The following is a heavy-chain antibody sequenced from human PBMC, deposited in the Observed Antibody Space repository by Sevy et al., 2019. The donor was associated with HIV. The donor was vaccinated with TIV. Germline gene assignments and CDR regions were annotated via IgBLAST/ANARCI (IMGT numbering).Heavy chain of an antibody. D-gene: IGHD3-22*01. V-gene: IGHV3-73*01. CDR2: IRSKANSNAT. CDR3: TRHEEYYYDSSGPADY. CDR1: GFTFSGSA. Sequence: GGSLRLSCAASGFTFSGSAMHWVRQASGKGLEWVGRIRSKANSNATAYAASVKGRFTISRDDSKNTAYLQMNSLKTEDTAVYYCTRHEEYYYDSSGPADYWGQGTLVTVSS. J-gene: IGHJ4*02.